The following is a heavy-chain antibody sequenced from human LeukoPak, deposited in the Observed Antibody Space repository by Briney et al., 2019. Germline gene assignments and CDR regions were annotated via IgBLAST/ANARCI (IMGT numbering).Heavy chain of an antibody. J-gene: IGHJ3*02. Sequence: GGSLRLSCVASGFTFSSYAMSWVRQAPGKGLEWVSAISGSGGSTYYADSVKGHFTISRDNSKNTLYLQMSSLRADDTAVYYCAKGGLLGASDIWGQGTMVTVSS. CDR2: ISGSGGST. CDR3: AKGGLLGASDI. V-gene: IGHV3-23*01. CDR1: GFTFSSYA.